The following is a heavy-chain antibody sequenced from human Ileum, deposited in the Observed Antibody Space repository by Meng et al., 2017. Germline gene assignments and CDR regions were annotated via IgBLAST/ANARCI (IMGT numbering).Heavy chain of an antibody. D-gene: IGHD3-22*01. V-gene: IGHV4-4*02. CDR3: ATSNDRDVYYLGY. Sequence: QVPLQESGPRLVKPSGTLALTCAVSGTWWSWVRHPPGKGLEWIGEIFQSGRTNYNPSLKSRVTISIDKSKSQISLQLSAVTAADTAVYSCATSNDRDVYYLGYWGQGTLLTVSS. J-gene: IGHJ4*02. CDR2: IFQSGRT. CDR1: GTW.